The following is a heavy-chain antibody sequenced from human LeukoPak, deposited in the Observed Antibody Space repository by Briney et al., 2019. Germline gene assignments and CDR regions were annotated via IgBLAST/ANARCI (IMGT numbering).Heavy chain of an antibody. CDR2: ISYDGSNK. D-gene: IGHD5-18*01. J-gene: IGHJ4*02. CDR3: AKDKWEDTAMVPNFDY. CDR1: GFTFSSYG. V-gene: IGHV3-30*18. Sequence: PGGSLRLSCAASGFTFSSYGMHWVRQAPGKGLEWVAVISYDGSNKYYADSVKGRFTISRDNSKNTLYLQMNSLRAEDTAVYYCAKDKWEDTAMVPNFDYWGQGTLATVPS.